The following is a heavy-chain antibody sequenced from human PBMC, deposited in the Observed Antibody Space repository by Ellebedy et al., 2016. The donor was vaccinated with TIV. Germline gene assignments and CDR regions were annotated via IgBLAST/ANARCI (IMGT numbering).Heavy chain of an antibody. CDR3: ARGTDTAMVSDFDY. CDR1: GINFSYYA. Sequence: GESLKISCAASGINFSYYAMHWVRQAPGKGLEWVALISYDGSNIYYADSVKGRFTISRDNSKDTLYLQMNSLRAEDTAVYYCARGTDTAMVSDFDYWGQGTLVTVSS. D-gene: IGHD5-18*01. V-gene: IGHV3-30-3*01. CDR2: ISYDGSNI. J-gene: IGHJ4*02.